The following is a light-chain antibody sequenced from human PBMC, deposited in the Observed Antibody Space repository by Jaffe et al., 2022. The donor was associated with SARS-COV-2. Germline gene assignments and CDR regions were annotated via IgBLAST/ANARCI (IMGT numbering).Light chain of an antibody. CDR3: QHYNRYSWT. J-gene: IGKJ1*01. V-gene: IGKV1-5*03. Sequence: DIQMTQSPSTLSASVGDRVTITCRASQSISGWLAWYQQKPGKAPKLLIYRASSLETGVPSRFSGSGSGTEFTLTISSLQPDDFATYYCQHYNRYSWTFGQGTKVEIK. CDR1: QSISGW. CDR2: RAS.